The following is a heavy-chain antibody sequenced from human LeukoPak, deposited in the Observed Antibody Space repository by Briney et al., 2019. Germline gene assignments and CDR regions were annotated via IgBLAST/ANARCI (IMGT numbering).Heavy chain of an antibody. CDR3: ARAFSGSAADV. J-gene: IGHJ6*04. CDR1: GGSISSGTYY. V-gene: IGHV4-31*03. CDR2: IYYSGST. D-gene: IGHD6-25*01. Sequence: SETLSLTRTVSGGSISSGTYYWSWIRQHPGKGLEWIGYIYYSGSTYYNPSLKSRVIISVDTSKNQFSLKLSSVTAADTAVYYCARAFSGSAADVWGKGTTVTVSS.